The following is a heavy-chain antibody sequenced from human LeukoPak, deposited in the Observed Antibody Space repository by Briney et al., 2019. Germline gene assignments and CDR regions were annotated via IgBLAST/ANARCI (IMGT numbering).Heavy chain of an antibody. D-gene: IGHD5-24*01. Sequence: PSETLSLTCAVSGYSISSGYYCGWIRQPPGKGLEWIGSIYHSGSTYYNPSLKSRVTISVDTSKNQFSLKLSSVTAADTAMYYCARQGRVDYWGQGTLVTVSS. CDR3: ARQGRVDY. CDR1: GYSISSGYY. J-gene: IGHJ4*02. CDR2: IYHSGST. V-gene: IGHV4-38-2*01.